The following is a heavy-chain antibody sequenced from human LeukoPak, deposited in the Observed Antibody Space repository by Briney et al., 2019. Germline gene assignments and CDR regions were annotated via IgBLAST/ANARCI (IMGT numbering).Heavy chain of an antibody. Sequence: GGSLRLSCAASGFTFSKYWMTWVRQAPGKGLEWVANIKEDGSETYYVDSVKGRFTISRDNAKNSLDLQMNSLRAEDTAVYYCANSVAPTLFYFDYWGQGTLVTVSS. CDR3: ANSVAPTLFYFDY. CDR2: IKEDGSET. D-gene: IGHD6-19*01. CDR1: GFTFSKYW. V-gene: IGHV3-7*03. J-gene: IGHJ4*02.